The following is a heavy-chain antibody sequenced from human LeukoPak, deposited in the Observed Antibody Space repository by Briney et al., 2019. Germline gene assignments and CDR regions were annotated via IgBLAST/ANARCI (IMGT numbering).Heavy chain of an antibody. Sequence: GGSLRLSCAASGFTFSTCAISWVRHAPGKGLEWVSGISDSGGSTYYADSVKGRFTISRDNSKDTLYLQMNSQRAEDTAVYYCAKHSYRVDSFTDYWGQGTLVTVSS. CDR2: ISDSGGST. CDR1: GFTFSTCA. D-gene: IGHD5-12*01. J-gene: IGHJ4*02. V-gene: IGHV3-23*01. CDR3: AKHSYRVDSFTDY.